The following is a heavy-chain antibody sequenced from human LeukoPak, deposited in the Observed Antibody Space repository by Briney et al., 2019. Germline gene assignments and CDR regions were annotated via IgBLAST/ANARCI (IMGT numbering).Heavy chain of an antibody. CDR3: ARQPYDFWSGSIVAGMDV. D-gene: IGHD3-3*01. J-gene: IGHJ6*02. CDR2: IYTSGST. CDR1: GGSISSYY. Sequence: SETLSLTCSVSGGSISSYYWSWIRQPAGKGLEWIGRIYTSGSTNYNPSLKSRVTMSVDTSKNQFSLKLSSVTAADTAVYYCARQPYDFWSGSIVAGMDVWGQGTTVTVSS. V-gene: IGHV4-4*07.